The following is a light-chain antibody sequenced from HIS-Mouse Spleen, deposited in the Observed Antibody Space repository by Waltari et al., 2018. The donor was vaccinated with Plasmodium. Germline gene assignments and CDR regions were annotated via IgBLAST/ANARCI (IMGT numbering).Light chain of an antibody. CDR2: GAS. CDR3: QQYGSSPPYT. V-gene: IGKV3-20*01. J-gene: IGKJ2*01. CDR1: QSVSSSY. Sequence: EIVLTQSPGTLSLSPGERANLSCRPSQSVSSSYLAWYQQKPGQAPRLLIYGASSRATGIPDRFSGSGSGTDFTLTISRLEPEDFAVYYCQQYGSSPPYTFGQGTKLEIK.